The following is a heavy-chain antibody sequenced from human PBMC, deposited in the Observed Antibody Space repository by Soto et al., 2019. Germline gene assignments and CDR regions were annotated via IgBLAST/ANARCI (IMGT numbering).Heavy chain of an antibody. J-gene: IGHJ6*02. V-gene: IGHV1-69*01. D-gene: IGHD6-13*01. CDR2: IIPIFGAP. Sequence: QVQLVQSGAEVKKPGSSVKVSCKASGGTFGTYAISWVRQAPGQGLEWMGGIIPIFGAPNYAQKFQGTVTITADESTRTDYMELSSLRSEDTAVYYCARARYSSTWNPSYYYGLDVWGQGTTVTVSS. CDR3: ARARYSSTWNPSYYYGLDV. CDR1: GGTFGTYA.